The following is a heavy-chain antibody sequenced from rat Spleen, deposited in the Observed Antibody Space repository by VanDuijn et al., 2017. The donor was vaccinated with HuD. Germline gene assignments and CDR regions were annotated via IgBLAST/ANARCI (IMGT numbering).Heavy chain of an antibody. V-gene: IGHV2-43*01. CDR3: TRGGTTSIPTY. CDR2: IWTGGST. D-gene: IGHD1-9*01. J-gene: IGHJ2*01. Sequence: QVQLKESGPGLVQPSQTLSLTCTVSGFSLTSYHVSWVRQPPGKGLEWMGVIWTGGSTVYNSALKSRRSISRDTSKSQVFLKINSLQTEDTAIYYCTRGGTTSIPTYWGQGVMVTVSS. CDR1: GFSLTSYH.